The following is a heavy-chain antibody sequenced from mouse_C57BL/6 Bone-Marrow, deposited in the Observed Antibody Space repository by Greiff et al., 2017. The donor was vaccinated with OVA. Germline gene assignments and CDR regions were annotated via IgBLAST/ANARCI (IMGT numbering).Heavy chain of an antibody. J-gene: IGHJ2*01. V-gene: IGHV1-59*01. CDR1: GYTFTSYW. CDR3: ARDGEDY. CDR2: IDPSDSYT. D-gene: IGHD2-3*01. Sequence: QVQLKQPGAELVRPGTSVKLSCKASGYTFTSYWMHWVKQRPGQGLEWIGVIDPSDSYTNYNQKFKGKATLTVDTSSSTAYMQLSSLTSEDSAVYYCARDGEDYWGQGTTLTVSS.